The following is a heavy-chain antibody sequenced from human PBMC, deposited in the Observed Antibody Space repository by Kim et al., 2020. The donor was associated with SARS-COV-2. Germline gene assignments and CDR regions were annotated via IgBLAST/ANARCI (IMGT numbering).Heavy chain of an antibody. D-gene: IGHD1-1*01. CDR1: GYTFTTYN. V-gene: IGHV1-3*04. CDR3: VRRGTGPA. Sequence: ASVKVSCKASGYTFTTYNIHWVRQAPGQGLEWMGWINSGNGNTKYSQKFQGRVSITRDTSASTAYMELSSLGSEDTAVYYCVRRGTGPAWGQGTLVTVSS. CDR2: INSGNGNT. J-gene: IGHJ4*02.